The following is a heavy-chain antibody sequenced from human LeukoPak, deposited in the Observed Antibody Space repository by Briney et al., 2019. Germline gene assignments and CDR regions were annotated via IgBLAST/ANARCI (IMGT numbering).Heavy chain of an antibody. Sequence: ASVKVSCKTSGYTFASYDINWVRQATGQGLEWMGWMNPNSGNTGYAQKFQGRVTMTTNTSISTAYMELRSLRSDDTAVYYCASSYCSSTSCDAEWFDSWGQGTLVTVSS. V-gene: IGHV1-8*01. J-gene: IGHJ5*01. D-gene: IGHD2-2*01. CDR1: GYTFASYD. CDR3: ASSYCSSTSCDAEWFDS. CDR2: MNPNSGNT.